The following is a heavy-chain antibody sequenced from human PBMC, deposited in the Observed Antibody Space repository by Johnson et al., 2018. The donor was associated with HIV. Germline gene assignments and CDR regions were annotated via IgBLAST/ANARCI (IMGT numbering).Heavy chain of an antibody. D-gene: IGHD6-19*01. CDR3: ARGIAVSNWVDI. CDR1: GFSISNYA. CDR2: IRYDGSNK. V-gene: IGHV3-30*02. J-gene: IGHJ3*02. Sequence: QVQLVESGGGVVQPGRSLRLACVTSGFSISNYAMHWVRQAPGKGLEWVAFIRYDGSNKYYADSVKGRFTISRDNSKNTLYLQMNSLRAEDTAVYYCARGIAVSNWVDIWGQGTMVTVSS.